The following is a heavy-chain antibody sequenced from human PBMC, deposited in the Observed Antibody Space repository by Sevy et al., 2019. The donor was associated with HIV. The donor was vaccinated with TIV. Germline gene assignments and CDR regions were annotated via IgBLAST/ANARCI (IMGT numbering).Heavy chain of an antibody. CDR1: GFTFSSYG. J-gene: IGHJ6*03. Sequence: GGSLRLSCAASGFTFSSYGMHWVRQAPGKGLEWVAVIWYDGSNKYYADSVKGRLTISRDNSKNTLYLQKNGLRIEDTAVYYGERGVEREQWQDDYYYYLDDWGKGTTVTVSS. V-gene: IGHV3-33*08. D-gene: IGHD6-19*01. CDR2: IWYDGSNK. CDR3: ERGVEREQWQDDYYYYLDD.